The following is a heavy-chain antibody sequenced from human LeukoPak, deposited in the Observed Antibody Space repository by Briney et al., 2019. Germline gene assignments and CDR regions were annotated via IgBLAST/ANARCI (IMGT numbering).Heavy chain of an antibody. V-gene: IGHV4-39*01. CDR3: VRHTHNPAFDP. D-gene: IGHD1-14*01. CDR1: GGSISSSNYY. Sequence: SETLSLTCTVSGGSISSSNYYWAWTRQPPGKGLERVGSVYYHANTYYNPSLKGRVTVSADMSKNQFSLKLNSLTAADTAVYYCVRHTHNPAFDPWGQGTLVTVSS. J-gene: IGHJ5*02. CDR2: VYYHANT.